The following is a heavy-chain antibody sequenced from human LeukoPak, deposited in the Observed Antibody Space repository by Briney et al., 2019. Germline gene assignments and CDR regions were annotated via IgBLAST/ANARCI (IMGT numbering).Heavy chain of an antibody. CDR3: AKRSGSGGPFDY. J-gene: IGHJ4*02. CDR2: ISYDGSNK. Sequence: PGESLRLSCAASGFTFSSYAMHWVRQAPGKGLEWVAVISYDGSNKYYADSVKGRFTISRDNSKNTLYLQMNSLRAEDTAVYYCAKRSGSGGPFDYWGQGILVTVSS. V-gene: IGHV3-30*04. CDR1: GFTFSSYA. D-gene: IGHD3-10*01.